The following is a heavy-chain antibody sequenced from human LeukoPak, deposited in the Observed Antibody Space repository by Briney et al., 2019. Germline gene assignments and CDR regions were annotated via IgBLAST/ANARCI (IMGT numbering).Heavy chain of an antibody. V-gene: IGHV3-23*01. D-gene: IGHD2-15*01. CDR2: ISNNGGYT. J-gene: IGHJ4*02. CDR3: AKQLGYCSDGSCYFPY. Sequence: GRSLRLSCAASGFTFSSYAMSWVRQAPGKGLEWVSAISNNGGYTYYADSVQGRFTISRDNSKSTLCLQMNSLRAEDMAVYYCAKQLGYCSDGSCYFPYWGQGTLVTVSS. CDR1: GFTFSSYA.